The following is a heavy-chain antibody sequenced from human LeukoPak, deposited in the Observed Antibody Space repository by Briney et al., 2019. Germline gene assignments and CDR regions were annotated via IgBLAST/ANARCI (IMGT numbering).Heavy chain of an antibody. D-gene: IGHD3-10*01. Sequence: ASVKVSCKASGFTFTSYGITWVRQAPGQGLEWMGWISAYDGNTNYAQKLQGRVTMTTDTSTSTAYMELRSLRSDDTAVYYCARDRSLGELSLDYWGQGTLVTVSS. J-gene: IGHJ4*02. CDR3: ARDRSLGELSLDY. CDR2: ISAYDGNT. V-gene: IGHV1-18*01. CDR1: GFTFTSYG.